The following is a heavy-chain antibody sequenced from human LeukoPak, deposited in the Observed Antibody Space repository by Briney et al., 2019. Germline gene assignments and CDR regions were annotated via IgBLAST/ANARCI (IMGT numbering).Heavy chain of an antibody. Sequence: PGGSLRLSCAASGFTFSSYSMNWVRQAPGKGLEWVSSISSSSSYIYYADSVKGRFTISRDNAKNSLYLQMNSLRAEDTAVYYCARGDIVVVPAAIGTTYYYYGMDVWGQGTTVTVSS. V-gene: IGHV3-21*01. CDR3: ARGDIVVVPAAIGTTYYYYGMDV. J-gene: IGHJ6*02. D-gene: IGHD2-2*02. CDR1: GFTFSSYS. CDR2: ISSSSSYI.